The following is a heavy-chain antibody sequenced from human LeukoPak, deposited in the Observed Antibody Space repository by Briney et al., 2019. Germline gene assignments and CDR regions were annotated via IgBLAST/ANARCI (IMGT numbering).Heavy chain of an antibody. CDR3: AREEDTAMVPFDY. Sequence: ASVKVSRKASGYTFTGYYMHWVRQAPGQGLEWMGWINPNSGGTNYAQKFQGRVTMTRDTSISTAYMELSRLRSDDTAVYYCAREEDTAMVPFDYWGQGTLVTVSS. J-gene: IGHJ4*02. CDR2: INPNSGGT. D-gene: IGHD5-18*01. CDR1: GYTFTGYY. V-gene: IGHV1-2*02.